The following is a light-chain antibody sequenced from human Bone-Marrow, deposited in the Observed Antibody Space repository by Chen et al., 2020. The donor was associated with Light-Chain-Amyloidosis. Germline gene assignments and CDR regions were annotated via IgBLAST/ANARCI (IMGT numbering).Light chain of an antibody. V-gene: IGKV1-5*01. CDR1: QNMNRW. Sequence: DIQMTQSPSTLSASVGDSGTSTCRAGQNMNRWMAWYQQKPGKPPNLLIYDASTLEGGVPSRFSGSDSGTEFTLTISGLQPADFASYYCQQYYSYPYTFGPGTKLAIK. CDR2: DAS. CDR3: QQYYSYPYT. J-gene: IGKJ2*01.